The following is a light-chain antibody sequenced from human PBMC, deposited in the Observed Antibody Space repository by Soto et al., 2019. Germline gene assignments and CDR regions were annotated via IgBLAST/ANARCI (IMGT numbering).Light chain of an antibody. CDR1: SSNIGSNT. V-gene: IGLV1-44*01. CDR2: NNS. Sequence: QSVLTQPPSASGTPGQRVTISCSGSSSNIGSNTINWYQHLPGTAPKLLIYNNSQRPSGVPDRFSGSKSGTSASLAISGLQSEDEADYYCAAWDDSLNGRVFGGGTKLTVL. J-gene: IGLJ3*02. CDR3: AAWDDSLNGRV.